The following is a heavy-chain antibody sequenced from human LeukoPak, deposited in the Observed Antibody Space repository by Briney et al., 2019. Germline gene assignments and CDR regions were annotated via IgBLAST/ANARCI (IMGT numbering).Heavy chain of an antibody. D-gene: IGHD3-22*01. CDR3: ARESRSGYYDHYFDY. J-gene: IGHJ4*02. CDR2: ISSSSSYI. Sequence: GGSLRLSCAASGFTFSSYSMNWVRQAPGKGLGWVSSISSSSSYIYYADSVKGRFTISRDNAKNSLYLQMNSLRAEDTAVYYCARESRSGYYDHYFDYWGQGTLVTVSS. CDR1: GFTFSSYS. V-gene: IGHV3-21*01.